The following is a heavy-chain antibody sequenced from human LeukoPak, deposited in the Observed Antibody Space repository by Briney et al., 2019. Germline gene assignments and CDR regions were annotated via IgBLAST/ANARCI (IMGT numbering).Heavy chain of an antibody. CDR2: IYYSVST. Sequence: SETLSLTCTVSDDSISDYYRGWIRQPPGKGLEWIGYIYYSVSTNYNPSLKSRVTISVDTSKNQFSLKLSSVTAADTAVYYCARDRHYDFWSGYYSVGVGSWFDPWGQGTLVTVSS. CDR3: ARDRHYDFWSGYYSVGVGSWFDP. V-gene: IGHV4-59*01. D-gene: IGHD3-3*01. J-gene: IGHJ5*02. CDR1: DDSISDYY.